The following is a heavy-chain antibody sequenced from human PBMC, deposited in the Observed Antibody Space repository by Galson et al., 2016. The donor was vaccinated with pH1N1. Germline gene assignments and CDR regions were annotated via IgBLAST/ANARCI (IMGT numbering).Heavy chain of an antibody. CDR1: GFSLTTAGMR. J-gene: IGHJ3*02. CDR3: ARIRAGDDSFDI. Sequence: PALVKPTQTLTLTCTFSGFSLTTAGMRVSWIREPQGKAPEWLARIGWDDDKYYSTSLQTRLTISKDTSRHQVVLAMTNMDPLDPATYYCARIRAGDDSFDIWGQGTMVTVSS. V-gene: IGHV2-70*04. CDR2: IGWDDDK.